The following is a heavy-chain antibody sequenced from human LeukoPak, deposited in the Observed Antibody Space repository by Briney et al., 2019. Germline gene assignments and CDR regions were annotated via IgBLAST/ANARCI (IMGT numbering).Heavy chain of an antibody. CDR1: GFTFSSYS. J-gene: IGHJ4*02. CDR3: ARVGKGEDFDY. D-gene: IGHD3-16*01. V-gene: IGHV3-74*01. CDR2: INSDGSST. Sequence: GGSLRLSCAASGFTFSSYSMNWVRQAPGKGLVWVSRINSDGSSTSYADSVKGRFTISRDDAKNTVYLQMNSLRDEDTAAYYCARVGKGEDFDYWGQGTLVTVSS.